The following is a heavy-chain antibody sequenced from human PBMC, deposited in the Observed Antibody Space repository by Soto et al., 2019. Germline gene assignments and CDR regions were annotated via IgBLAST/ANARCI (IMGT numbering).Heavy chain of an antibody. Sequence: EVQLVESGGGLVQPGRSLRLSCAASGFTFDDYAIHWVRQAPGKGLEWVSGISWNSGTETYADSVKGRFTISRDNAMNSLYLKMNSLRVEDTALYYCVKDSNYYGMGVWGQGTTVTVSS. J-gene: IGHJ6*02. V-gene: IGHV3-9*01. CDR1: GFTFDDYA. CDR3: VKDSNYYGMGV. CDR2: ISWNSGTE.